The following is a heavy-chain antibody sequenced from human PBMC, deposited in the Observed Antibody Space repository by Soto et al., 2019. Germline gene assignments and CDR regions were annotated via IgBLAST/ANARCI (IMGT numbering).Heavy chain of an antibody. Sequence: SATLSLTCALYGESFSGYYWRWMRQPPGQGLEWIGEINQSGSTNYNPSLKSRVTISVDTSKNHFSLKLSSVTAADTAVYYCARTYSSSWSPFDYWGQGTLVTVSS. CDR1: GESFSGYY. J-gene: IGHJ4*02. D-gene: IGHD6-13*01. CDR2: INQSGST. CDR3: ARTYSSSWSPFDY. V-gene: IGHV4-34*01.